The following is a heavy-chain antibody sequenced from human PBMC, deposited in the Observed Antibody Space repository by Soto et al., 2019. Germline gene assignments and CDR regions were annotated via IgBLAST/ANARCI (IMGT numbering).Heavy chain of an antibody. CDR1: GGSISSSSYY. Sequence: KSSETLSLTCTVSGGSISSSSYYWGWIRQPPGKGLEWIGSIYYSGSTYYNPSLKSRVTISVDTSKNQFSLQLSSVTAADTAVYYCARTYYYDSSGLDAFDIWGQGTMVTVSS. CDR2: IYYSGST. CDR3: ARTYYYDSSGLDAFDI. J-gene: IGHJ3*02. V-gene: IGHV4-39*01. D-gene: IGHD3-22*01.